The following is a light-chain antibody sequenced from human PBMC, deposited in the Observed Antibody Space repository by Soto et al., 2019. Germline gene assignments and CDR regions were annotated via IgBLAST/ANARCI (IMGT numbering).Light chain of an antibody. CDR2: AAS. V-gene: IGKV1-27*01. CDR3: HKYNIAPPFT. J-gene: IGKJ3*01. CDR1: QDISNY. Sequence: DIQMTQSPSSLSASVGDRVTITCRARQDISNYLAWYQQKPGKVPKLLIYAASTLQSGVPSRFSGSGSGTDFTLTISSLQPEDVATYYCHKYNIAPPFTFGPGTKVDIK.